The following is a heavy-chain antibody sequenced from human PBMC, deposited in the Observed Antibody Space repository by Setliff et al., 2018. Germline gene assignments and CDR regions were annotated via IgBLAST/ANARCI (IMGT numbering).Heavy chain of an antibody. V-gene: IGHV4-4*08. Sequence: PSETLSLTCRVSGASITSYHWSWIRQPPGKGLEWIGYIQTSGTTNYNTSLSSRVTISLDTSKSQFSLKLTFVTAADTAVYFCAWYDFWTGYYSGEGGNFDSWGQGTLVTVSS. J-gene: IGHJ4*02. D-gene: IGHD3-3*01. CDR2: IQTSGTT. CDR1: GASITSYH. CDR3: AWYDFWTGYYSGEGGNFDS.